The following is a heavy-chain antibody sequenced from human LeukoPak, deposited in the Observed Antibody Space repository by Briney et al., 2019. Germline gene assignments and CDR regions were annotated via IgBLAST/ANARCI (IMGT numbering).Heavy chain of an antibody. Sequence: GGSLRLSCAASGFVFSSYGMHWVRQAPGKGLEWVAFLSYDGSNAYYADSVKGRFTISRDNSKNTLYLQMYSLKPEDTAVYYCARKIYYSASETYDSCDFWVQGTLVTVSS. D-gene: IGHD3-10*01. J-gene: IGHJ4*02. V-gene: IGHV3-30*03. CDR1: GFVFSSYG. CDR2: LSYDGSNA. CDR3: ARKIYYSASETYDSCDF.